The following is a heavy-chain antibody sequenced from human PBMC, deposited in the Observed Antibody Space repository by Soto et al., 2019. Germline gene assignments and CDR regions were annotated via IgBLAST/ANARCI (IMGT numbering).Heavy chain of an antibody. CDR2: ISASGDST. CDR3: AKGVPGIAVAGTGYFQH. D-gene: IGHD6-19*01. V-gene: IGHV3-23*01. CDR1: GFTFSTYA. Sequence: SCKASGFTFSTYARAWVRQAPGKGLEWVSGISASGDSTYYADSVKGRFTISRDNSKNTLYLQMNSLRAEDTAVYYCAKGVPGIAVAGTGYFQHWGQGTLVTVSS. J-gene: IGHJ1*01.